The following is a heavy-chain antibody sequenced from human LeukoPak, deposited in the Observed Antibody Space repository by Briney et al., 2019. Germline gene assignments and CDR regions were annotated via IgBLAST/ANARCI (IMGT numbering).Heavy chain of an antibody. CDR3: AREGRGVPGAIAAVKGFDY. Sequence: SVKVSCKASGYTFTSYYMHWVRQAPGQGLEWMGIINPSGGSTSYAQKFQGRVTMTRDMSTSTVYMELSSLRSEDTAIYYCAREGRGVPGAIAAVKGFDYWGQGTLVTVSS. CDR2: INPSGGST. J-gene: IGHJ4*02. D-gene: IGHD6-13*01. CDR1: GYTFTSYY. V-gene: IGHV1-46*01.